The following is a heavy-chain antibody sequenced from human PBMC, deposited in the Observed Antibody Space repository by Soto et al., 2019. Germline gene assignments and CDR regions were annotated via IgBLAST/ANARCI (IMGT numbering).Heavy chain of an antibody. CDR1: GGSISSGGYY. J-gene: IGHJ4*02. D-gene: IGHD2-21*01. CDR3: ARDDRDGYNFDY. V-gene: IGHV4-31*03. Sequence: TLSLTCTVSGGSISSGGYYWSWIRQHPGKGLEWIGYIYYSGSTYYNPPLKSRVTISVDTSKNQFSLKLSSVTAADTAVYYCARDDRDGYNFDYWGQGTLVTVSS. CDR2: IYYSGST.